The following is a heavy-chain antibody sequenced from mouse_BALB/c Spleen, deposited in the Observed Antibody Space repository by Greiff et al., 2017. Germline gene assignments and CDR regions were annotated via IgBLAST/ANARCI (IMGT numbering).Heavy chain of an antibody. CDR3: AREGPYDYLFAY. J-gene: IGHJ3*01. CDR1: GFNIKDTY. D-gene: IGHD2-4*01. Sequence: VQLQQSGAELVKPGASVKLSCTASGFNIKDTYMHWVKQRPEQGLEWIGRIDPANGNTKYDPKFQGKATITADTSSNTAYLQLSSLTSEDTAVYYCAREGPYDYLFAYWGQGTLVTVSA. CDR2: IDPANGNT. V-gene: IGHV14-3*02.